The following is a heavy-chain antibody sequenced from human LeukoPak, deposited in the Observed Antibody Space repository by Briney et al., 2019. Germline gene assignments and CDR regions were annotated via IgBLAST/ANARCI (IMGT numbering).Heavy chain of an antibody. Sequence: PSETLSLTCTVSGGSISSYYWSWIRQPAGKGLEWIGRIQTSGSTDYNPSLESRVTMSVDTSENQFSLKLSSVTAADTAVYYCARVIAAAGTEWFDPWGQGTLVTVSS. D-gene: IGHD6-13*01. J-gene: IGHJ5*02. V-gene: IGHV4-4*07. CDR2: IQTSGST. CDR3: ARVIAAAGTEWFDP. CDR1: GGSISSYY.